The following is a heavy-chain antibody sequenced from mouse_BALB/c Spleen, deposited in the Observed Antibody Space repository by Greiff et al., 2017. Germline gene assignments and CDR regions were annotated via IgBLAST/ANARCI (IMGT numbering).Heavy chain of an antibody. CDR2: ISYDGSN. D-gene: IGHD1-1*01. V-gene: IGHV3-6*02. J-gene: IGHJ3*01. Sequence: EVQLVESGPGLVKPSQSLSLTCSVTGYSITSGYYWNWIRQFPGNKLEWMGYISYDGSNNYNPSLKNRISITRDTSKNQFFLKLNSVTTEDTATYYCAREDYGPFAYWGQGTLVTVSA. CDR1: GYSITSGYY. CDR3: AREDYGPFAY.